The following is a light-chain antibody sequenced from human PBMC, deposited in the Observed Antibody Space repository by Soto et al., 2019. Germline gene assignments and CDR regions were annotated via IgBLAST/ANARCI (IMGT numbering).Light chain of an antibody. Sequence: EIVLTHSPGTLSLSPGERATLSCRASQSVSSSYLAWYQQKPGQAPRLLIYGASSRASGIPDRFSGRGSGQDFTLISSRLEPEDFVVYYCQQYGRSPLTFGGGTKVEIK. CDR2: GAS. CDR3: QQYGRSPLT. J-gene: IGKJ4*01. CDR1: QSVSSSY. V-gene: IGKV3-20*01.